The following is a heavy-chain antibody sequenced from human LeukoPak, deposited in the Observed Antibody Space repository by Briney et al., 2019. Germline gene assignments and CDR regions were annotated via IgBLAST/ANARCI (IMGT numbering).Heavy chain of an antibody. CDR1: GLTFNTYG. Sequence: GGSLRLSCVASGLTFNTYGMHWVRQAPGKGLEWVAGISNDGSSKDYADSVKGRFTISRDKSKNTVYLQMNSLRVEDTAVYYCAKAAYCTSTSCLFSAYAQRPLDSWGQGTLVTVSS. CDR2: ISNDGSSK. V-gene: IGHV3-30*18. D-gene: IGHD2-2*01. J-gene: IGHJ4*02. CDR3: AKAAYCTSTSCLFSAYAQRPLDS.